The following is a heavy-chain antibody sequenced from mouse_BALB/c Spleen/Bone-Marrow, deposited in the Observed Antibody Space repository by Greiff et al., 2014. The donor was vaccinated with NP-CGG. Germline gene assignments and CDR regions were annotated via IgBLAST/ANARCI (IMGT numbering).Heavy chain of an antibody. CDR2: SRNKANDYTT. CDR3: ARDYYYGAMDY. CDR1: GFTFSDFY. D-gene: IGHD1-1*01. V-gene: IGHV7-1*02. J-gene: IGHJ4*01. Sequence: VQLKESGGGLVQPGGSLRLSCATSGFTFSDFYMEWVRQPPGKRLEWIAASRNKANDYTTEYSASVKGRSIVSRDTSQSILYLQMNALRAEDTAIYYCARDYYYGAMDYWGQGTSVTVSS.